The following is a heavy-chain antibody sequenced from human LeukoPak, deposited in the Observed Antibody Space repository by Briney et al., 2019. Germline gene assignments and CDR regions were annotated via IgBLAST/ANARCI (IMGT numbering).Heavy chain of an antibody. CDR2: IIPVFGTA. V-gene: IGHV1-69*13. CDR1: GGTFSSYA. D-gene: IGHD6-6*01. J-gene: IGHJ6*02. Sequence: SVKVSCKASGGTFSSYAISWVRQAPGQGLEWMGGIIPVFGTANYAQKFQGRVTITADESTSTAYMELSSLRSEDTAVYYCARAPYSSSSQTNYYYYYGMDVWGQGTTVTVSS. CDR3: ARAPYSSSSQTNYYYYYGMDV.